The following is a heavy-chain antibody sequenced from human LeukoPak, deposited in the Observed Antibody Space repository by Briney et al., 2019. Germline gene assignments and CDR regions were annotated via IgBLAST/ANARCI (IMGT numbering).Heavy chain of an antibody. Sequence: SETLSLTCTVSGGSISSYYWSWIRQPPGKGLEWIGYIYYSGSTNYNPSLKSRVTISVDTSKNQFSLKLSSVTAADTAVYYCARDFNSGYGPFDSWGQGTLVTVSS. CDR3: ARDFNSGYGPFDS. CDR2: IYYSGST. CDR1: GGSISSYY. V-gene: IGHV4-59*01. J-gene: IGHJ4*02. D-gene: IGHD5-12*01.